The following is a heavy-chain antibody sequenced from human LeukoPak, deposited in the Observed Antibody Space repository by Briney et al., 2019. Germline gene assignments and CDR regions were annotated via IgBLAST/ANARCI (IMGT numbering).Heavy chain of an antibody. CDR2: IWYDGSNK. V-gene: IGHV3-33*01. J-gene: IGHJ3*02. CDR1: GFTFSSYG. D-gene: IGHD3-10*01. Sequence: GWSLRLSCAASGFTFSSYGMHWVRPAPGKGLEGVAVIWYDGSNKYYADSVKGRITISRDNSKNTLYLQMNSLRAEDTAVYYCARVPNYYGSGIPDAFDIWGQGTMVTVSS. CDR3: ARVPNYYGSGIPDAFDI.